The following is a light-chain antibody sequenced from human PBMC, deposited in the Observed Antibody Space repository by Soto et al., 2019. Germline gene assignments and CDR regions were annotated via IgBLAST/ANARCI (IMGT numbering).Light chain of an antibody. CDR1: QSVSSSY. V-gene: IGKV3-20*01. Sequence: EIVLTQSPGTLSLSPGERATLSCRASQSVSSSYLAWYQQKPGQAPRLLIYGASSRATGIPDRFSGSGSGTDFTLTTSRLEPVDFAVYYCHQYGSSPLTFGGGTQVEIK. J-gene: IGKJ4*01. CDR3: HQYGSSPLT. CDR2: GAS.